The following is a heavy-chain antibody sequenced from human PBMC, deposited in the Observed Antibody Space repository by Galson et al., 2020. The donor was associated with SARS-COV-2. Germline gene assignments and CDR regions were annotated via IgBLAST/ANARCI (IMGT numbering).Heavy chain of an antibody. D-gene: IGHD3-9*01. Sequence: SETLSPTLTLSGGSISSSNYNWGWVRQPPGEGLEWIGSIYYTESNYYNPSLTSRVTMSVDTSRNQFSLKLSSVTAADTAVYYCARQILIGYYSFYYFDFWGQGTLVTVSS. CDR1: GGSISSSNYN. CDR2: IYYTESN. CDR3: ARQILIGYYSFYYFDF. J-gene: IGHJ4*02. V-gene: IGHV4-39*01.